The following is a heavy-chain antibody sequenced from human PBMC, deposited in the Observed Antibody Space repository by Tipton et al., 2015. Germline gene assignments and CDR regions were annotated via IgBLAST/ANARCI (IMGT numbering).Heavy chain of an antibody. J-gene: IGHJ4*02. CDR2: INIDGRNT. CDR1: GFTFSSHW. Sequence: SLRLSCADSGFTFSSHWMHWVRQAAGKGLVWVSRINIDGRNTSYADPVKGRFAISRDNAKNMLYLQMNSLRAEDTAIYYCARGRSVDVDSWGQGTLVTVSS. V-gene: IGHV3-74*01. CDR3: ARGRSVDVDS.